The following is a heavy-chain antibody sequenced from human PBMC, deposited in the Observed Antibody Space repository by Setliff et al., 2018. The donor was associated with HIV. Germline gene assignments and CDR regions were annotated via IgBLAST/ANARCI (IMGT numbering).Heavy chain of an antibody. D-gene: IGHD2-15*01. CDR1: GFTFSGYG. CDR2: ISYDGSNK. V-gene: IGHV3-30*03. J-gene: IGHJ6*02. Sequence: GGSLRLSCAASGFTFSGYGMHWVRQAPGKGLEWVAVISYDGSNKYYADSVKGRFTISRDNAKNSLYLQMNSLRAEDTAVYYCARKLLTRPNYYGMDVWGQGTTVTVSS. CDR3: ARKLLTRPNYYGMDV.